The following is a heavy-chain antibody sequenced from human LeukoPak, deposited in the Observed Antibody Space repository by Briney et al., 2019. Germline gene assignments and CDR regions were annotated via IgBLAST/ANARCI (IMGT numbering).Heavy chain of an antibody. J-gene: IGHJ1*01. CDR2: INSDESST. CDR3: ASTPGYCSSPTCFEYFQH. CDR1: GFTVSSNY. D-gene: IGHD2-2*03. V-gene: IGHV3-74*01. Sequence: AGGSLRLSCAASGFTVSSNYMSWVGQAPGKWLVWGSRINSDESSTSYADSVKGRFTISRDNAKNTLYLQMNSLRAEDTAVYYCASTPGYCSSPTCFEYFQHWGQGTLVTVSS.